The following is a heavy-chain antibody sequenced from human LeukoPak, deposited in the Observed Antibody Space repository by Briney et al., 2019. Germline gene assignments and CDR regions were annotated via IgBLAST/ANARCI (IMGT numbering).Heavy chain of an antibody. V-gene: IGHV3-21*01. CDR1: GFTFSVYS. CDR2: ISSTTYT. D-gene: IGHD6-19*01. CDR3: ARDGSGWSRDV. J-gene: IGHJ6*02. Sequence: GGSLRLSCAASGFTFSVYSMSWIRQAPEKGLEWVSSISSTTYTYYADSVKGRYTISRDNSKNSLYLQMNSLTAEDTALYYCARDGSGWSRDVWGQGTTVTVSS.